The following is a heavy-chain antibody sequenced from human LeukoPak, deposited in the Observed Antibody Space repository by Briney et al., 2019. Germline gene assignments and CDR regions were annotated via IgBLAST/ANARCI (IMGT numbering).Heavy chain of an antibody. J-gene: IGHJ4*02. CDR3: ASPALTYYDILTGYHFDY. CDR2: IYTSGST. D-gene: IGHD3-9*01. V-gene: IGHV4-4*07. Sequence: SETLSLTCTVSGGSISSYYWSWIRQPAGKGLEWIGRIYTSGSTNYNPSLKSRVTMSVDTSKNQFSLKLSSVTAADTAVYYCASPALTYYDILTGYHFDYWGQGTLVTVSS. CDR1: GGSISSYY.